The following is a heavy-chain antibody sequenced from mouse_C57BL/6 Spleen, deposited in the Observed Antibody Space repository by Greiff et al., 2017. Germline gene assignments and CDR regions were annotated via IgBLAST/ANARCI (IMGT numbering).Heavy chain of an antibody. CDR2: INPNNGGT. CDR3: ARVGDYYAMDY. V-gene: IGHV1-26*01. CDR1: GYTFTDYY. J-gene: IGHJ4*01. Sequence: EVQLQQSGPELVKPGASVKISCKASGYTFTDYYMNWVKQSHGKSLEWIGDINPNNGGTSYNQKFKGKATLTVDKSSSTAYMELRSLTSEDSAVYDCARVGDYYAMDYWGQGTSVTVSS.